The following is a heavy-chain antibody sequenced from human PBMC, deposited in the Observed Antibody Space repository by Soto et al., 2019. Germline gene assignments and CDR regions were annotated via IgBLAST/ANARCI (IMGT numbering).Heavy chain of an antibody. V-gene: IGHV1-3*01. CDR3: PRAYSGNYSRDY. J-gene: IGHJ4*02. CDR1: GYTFSNYA. CDR2: FNVGNGNI. Sequence: ASVKVSCKASGYTFSNYAMHWVRQAPVQRLEWMGCFNVGNGNIKYSQKFKVRVTLTRDTSMTTVYMELSRLRSEDTAVYYCPRAYSGNYSRDYWGQGAMVTVSS. D-gene: IGHD4-4*01.